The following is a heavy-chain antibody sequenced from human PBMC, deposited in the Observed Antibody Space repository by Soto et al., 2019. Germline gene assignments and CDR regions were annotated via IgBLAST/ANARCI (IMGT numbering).Heavy chain of an antibody. J-gene: IGHJ6*02. CDR2: INACNGNT. CDR3: GRSGANYYYYAMDV. Sequence: GASGKVSCKASGCTFSSYAISCVRQAPGQRLEWMGWINACNGNTKYSQKFQGRVTITRETSASTAYMELSSLRSEDTAVYYCGRSGANYYYYAMDVWGQGTTVTVSS. V-gene: IGHV1-3*01. CDR1: GCTFSSYA.